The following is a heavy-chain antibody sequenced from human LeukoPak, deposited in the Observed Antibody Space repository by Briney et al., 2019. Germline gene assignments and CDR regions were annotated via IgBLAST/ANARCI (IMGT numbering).Heavy chain of an antibody. CDR1: GYTFTSYD. CDR2: MNPNSGNT. J-gene: IGHJ5*02. CDR3: ARARIAARVGRGPSNWFDP. V-gene: IGHV1-8*01. D-gene: IGHD6-6*01. Sequence: ASVKVSCKASGYTFTSYDINWVRQATGQGLEWMGCMNPNSGNTGYAQKFQGRVTMTRNTSISTAYMELSSLRSEDTAVYYCARARIAARVGRGPSNWFDPWGQGTLVTVSS.